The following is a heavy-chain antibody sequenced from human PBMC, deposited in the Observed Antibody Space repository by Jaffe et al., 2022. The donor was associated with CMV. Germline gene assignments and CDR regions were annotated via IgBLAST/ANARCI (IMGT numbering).Heavy chain of an antibody. CDR2: ISSSSSYI. Sequence: EVQLVESGGGLVKPGGSLRLSCAASGFTFSSYSMNWVRQAPGKGLEWVSSISSSSSYIYYADSVKGRFTISRDNAKNSLYLQMNSLRAEDTAVYYCARDDDIVATIGDYWGQGTLVTVSS. CDR3: ARDDDIVATIGDY. J-gene: IGHJ4*02. D-gene: IGHD5-12*01. V-gene: IGHV3-21*01. CDR1: GFTFSSYS.